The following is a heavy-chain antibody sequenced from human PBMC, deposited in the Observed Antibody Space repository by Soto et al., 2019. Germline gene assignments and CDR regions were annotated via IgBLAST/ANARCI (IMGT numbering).Heavy chain of an antibody. D-gene: IGHD7-27*01. V-gene: IGHV4-59*11. J-gene: IGHJ4*02. Sequence: QVQLQESGPGLVKPSETLSLTCTVSGGSINNHYWSWIRQPPGQGLEWIGYIYYSGSTNYNPSLKSRVTMSVDTSKYQFSLKLSSLTAADTAIYYCARANWFFDYWGQGTLVTVSP. CDR3: ARANWFFDY. CDR2: IYYSGST. CDR1: GGSINNHY.